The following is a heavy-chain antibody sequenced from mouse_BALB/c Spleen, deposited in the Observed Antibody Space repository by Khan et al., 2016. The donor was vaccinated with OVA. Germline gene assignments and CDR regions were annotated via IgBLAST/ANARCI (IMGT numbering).Heavy chain of an antibody. CDR2: IDPFNGGT. CDR3: ARHGYVAWFAY. Sequence: VQLQQSGPELMKPGASVKISCKASGYSFTSYYIHWVKQSHGKSLEWLGYIDPFNGGTSYNPKFKGKATLTVDQSSSTAYMHLSSLTSDDSAVYYCARHGYVAWFAYWGQGTLVTVSA. J-gene: IGHJ3*01. V-gene: IGHV1S135*01. D-gene: IGHD2-2*01. CDR1: GYSFTSYY.